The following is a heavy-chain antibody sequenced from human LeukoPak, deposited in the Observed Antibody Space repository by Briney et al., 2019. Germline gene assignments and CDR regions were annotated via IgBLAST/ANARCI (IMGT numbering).Heavy chain of an antibody. V-gene: IGHV3-53*01. CDR1: GFTVSSNY. D-gene: IGHD6-6*01. CDR2: IYSGGST. J-gene: IGHJ4*02. CDR3: AKGVSTRPLYYFDN. Sequence: GGSLRLSCAASGFTVSSNYMSWVRQAPGKGLEWVSVIYSGGSTYSADSVKGRFTISRDNSKNTLYLQMNTLRVEDTAVYYCAKGVSTRPLYYFDNWGQGTLVTVSS.